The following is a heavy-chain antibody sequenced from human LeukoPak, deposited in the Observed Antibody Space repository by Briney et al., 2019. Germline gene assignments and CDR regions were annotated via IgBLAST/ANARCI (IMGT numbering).Heavy chain of an antibody. CDR2: IYHSGST. CDR1: GYSISSGYY. V-gene: IGHV4-38-2*02. Sequence: PSGTLSLTFAVSGYSISSGYYWGWIRQPPGKGLEWIGSIYHSGSTYYNPSLKSRVTISVDTSKNQFSLQLSSVTAADTAVYYCAREPFGSSYYFNYWGQGTLVTVSS. CDR3: AREPFGSSYYFNY. J-gene: IGHJ4*02. D-gene: IGHD6-19*01.